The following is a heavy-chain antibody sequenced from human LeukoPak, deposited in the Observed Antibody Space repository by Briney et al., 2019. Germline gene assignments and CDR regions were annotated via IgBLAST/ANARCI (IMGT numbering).Heavy chain of an antibody. J-gene: IGHJ5*02. CDR2: IYYSGST. D-gene: IGHD2-2*01. CDR1: GGSISSGGYS. Sequence: SETLSLTCTVSGGSISSGGYSWSWIRQHPGKGLEWIGYIYYSGSTYYNPSLKSRVTISVDTSKNQFSLKLSSVTAADTAVYYCARGSSSTAGNWFDPWGQGTLVTVSS. V-gene: IGHV4-31*03. CDR3: ARGSSSTAGNWFDP.